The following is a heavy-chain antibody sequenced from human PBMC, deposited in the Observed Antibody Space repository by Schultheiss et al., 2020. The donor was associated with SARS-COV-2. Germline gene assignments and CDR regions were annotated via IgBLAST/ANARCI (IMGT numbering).Heavy chain of an antibody. V-gene: IGHV4-59*12. CDR1: GVSISSYC. D-gene: IGHD2-21*02. CDR3: ARVLMVTASRADAFDI. CDR2: IYYSDVL. Sequence: SQTLSLTCTVSGVSISSYCWNWIRQPPGKGLEWIGYIYYSDVLRYNPSLKSRVSISLDTSKNQFSLKLNSVTAADTAVYYCARVLMVTASRADAFDIWGQGTMVTVSS. J-gene: IGHJ3*02.